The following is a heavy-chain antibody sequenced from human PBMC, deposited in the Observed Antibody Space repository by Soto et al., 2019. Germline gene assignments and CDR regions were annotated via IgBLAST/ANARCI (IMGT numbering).Heavy chain of an antibody. D-gene: IGHD2-2*02. CDR2: MNPGSGGT. CDR3: ARDSPGGYCSSTSCYTWFDP. Sequence: ASVKVSCKASGYTFTNNDVSWVRQATGQGLEWMGWMNPGSGGTGYAQKFQGRVTMTRDISTSTAYMELSSLRSEDTAVYYCARDSPGGYCSSTSCYTWFDPWGQGTLVTVS. CDR1: GYTFTNND. V-gene: IGHV1-8*01. J-gene: IGHJ5*02.